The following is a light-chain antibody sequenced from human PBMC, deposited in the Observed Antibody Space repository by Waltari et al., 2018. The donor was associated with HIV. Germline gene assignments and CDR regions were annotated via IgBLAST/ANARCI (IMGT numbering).Light chain of an antibody. CDR1: CSDVGRYTR. J-gene: IGLJ2*01. CDR2: EAS. Sequence: SSLSPPPSESAPPRQSVPISHTGSCSDVGRYTRAPWYQQRPGTAPNPMIYEASNRPSGVPDRFAVSKSGNTASLTISGLQAEDEADYYCSSYTSSSTFVFGGGTKLTVL. V-gene: IGLV2-18*02. CDR3: SSYTSSSTFV.